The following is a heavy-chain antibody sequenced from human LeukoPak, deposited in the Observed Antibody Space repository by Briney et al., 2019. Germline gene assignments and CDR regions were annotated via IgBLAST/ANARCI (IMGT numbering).Heavy chain of an antibody. CDR3: ARNSAHYSDSGSYYWFDP. D-gene: IGHD3-10*01. Sequence: SETLSLTCTVSGGSISDYYWSWIRQPPGKGLEWIGYIYYSGSTNYSPSLKSRVTISVDTSKNQLSLKLSSVTAADTAVYYCARNSAHYSDSGSYYWFDPWGQGTLVTVSS. J-gene: IGHJ5*02. CDR2: IYYSGST. V-gene: IGHV4-59*01. CDR1: GGSISDYY.